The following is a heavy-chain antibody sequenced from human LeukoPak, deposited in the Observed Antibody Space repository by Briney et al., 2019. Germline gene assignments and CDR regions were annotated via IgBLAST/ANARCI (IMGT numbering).Heavy chain of an antibody. V-gene: IGHV3-23*01. Sequence: GGSLRLSCAASGFTYSNYAMNWVRQAPGKGLEWVSSISGGGGNTHYADSVKGRFTISRDNAKNSLYLQMNSLRAEDTAVYYCARDQVLYSSGYYYYYMDVWGKGTTVTISS. J-gene: IGHJ6*03. D-gene: IGHD6-19*01. CDR3: ARDQVLYSSGYYYYYMDV. CDR1: GFTYSNYA. CDR2: ISGGGGNT.